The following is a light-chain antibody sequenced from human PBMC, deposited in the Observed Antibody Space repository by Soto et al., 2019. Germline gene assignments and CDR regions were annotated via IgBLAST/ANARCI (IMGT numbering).Light chain of an antibody. CDR3: QQRSNWPT. V-gene: IGKV3-11*01. CDR1: QSVSSY. Sequence: EIVLTQSPTNLSLSPGERSTLSCRASQSVSSYLAWYQQKPGQAPRLLIDDAANRATGIPARFSGSGSGTDFTLTISSLEPEDVAVYYCQQRSNWPTFGGGTKVEIK. CDR2: DAA. J-gene: IGKJ4*01.